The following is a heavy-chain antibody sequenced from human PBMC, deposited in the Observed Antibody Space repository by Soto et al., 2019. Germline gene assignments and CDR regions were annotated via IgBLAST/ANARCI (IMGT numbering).Heavy chain of an antibody. CDR2: ISGSGGST. V-gene: IGHV3-23*01. CDR1: GFTFSSYA. J-gene: IGHJ4*02. D-gene: IGHD1-26*01. CDR3: ANTPNAVYEWGYFDY. Sequence: EVQLLESGGGLVQPGGSLRLSCAASGFTFSSYAMSWVRQAPGKGLEWVSAISGSGGSTYYADSVKGRFTISRDNSKNTLYLQMNSLRAEDTAVYYCANTPNAVYEWGYFDYWGQGTLVTVSS.